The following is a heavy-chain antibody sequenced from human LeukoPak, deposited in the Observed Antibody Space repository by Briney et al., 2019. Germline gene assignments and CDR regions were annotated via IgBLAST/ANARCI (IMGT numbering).Heavy chain of an antibody. Sequence: SETLSLTCTVSGGSVSSGSYYWSWIRQPPGKGLEWIGYIYYSGSTYYNPSLKSRVTISVDTSKNQFSLKLSSVTAADTAVYYCARGRFLDYWGQGTLVTVSS. CDR1: GGSVSSGSYY. V-gene: IGHV4-61*01. J-gene: IGHJ4*02. D-gene: IGHD3-3*01. CDR2: IYYSGST. CDR3: ARGRFLDY.